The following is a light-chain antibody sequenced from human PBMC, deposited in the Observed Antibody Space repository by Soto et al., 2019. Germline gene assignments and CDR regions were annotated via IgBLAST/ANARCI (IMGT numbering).Light chain of an antibody. CDR3: QQYNNWPGRYT. CDR2: GAS. J-gene: IGKJ2*01. Sequence: EIVMTQSPATLSVSPGERATLSCRASQSVSSNLAWYQQKPGQAPRLLIYGASTRATGIPARFSGSGSGTEFTLTISSLQSEDFEVYYCQQYNNWPGRYTFGQGTKVDIK. V-gene: IGKV3-15*01. CDR1: QSVSSN.